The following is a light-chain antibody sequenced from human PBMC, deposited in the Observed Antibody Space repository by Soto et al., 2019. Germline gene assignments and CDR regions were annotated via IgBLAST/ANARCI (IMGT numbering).Light chain of an antibody. Sequence: EVVLTQSPGTLSLSPGERATLYCRASQSVSSSTYLAWYQQKPGQAPRLLIYGASSRATGIPDRFSGSGSGTDFTLTISRLEPEDFVVYYCQQYGSSPRTFGQGTKVEIK. J-gene: IGKJ1*01. V-gene: IGKV3-20*01. CDR3: QQYGSSPRT. CDR2: GAS. CDR1: QSVSSSTY.